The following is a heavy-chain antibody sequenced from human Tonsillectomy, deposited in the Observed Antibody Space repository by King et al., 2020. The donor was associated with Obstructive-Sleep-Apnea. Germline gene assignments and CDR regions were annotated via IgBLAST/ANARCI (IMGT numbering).Heavy chain of an antibody. Sequence: VQLVESGGGLVKPGGSLRLSCAASGFTFSNAWMSWVRQAPGKGLEWVGGIKSKTNGGTTDDAAPVKGRFTIPRDDSKNTLYLQMNSLKIEDTAIYYCSTEDDWGQGTLVTVSS. CDR1: GFTFSNAW. CDR2: IKSKTNGGTT. CDR3: STEDD. J-gene: IGHJ4*02. V-gene: IGHV3-15*01.